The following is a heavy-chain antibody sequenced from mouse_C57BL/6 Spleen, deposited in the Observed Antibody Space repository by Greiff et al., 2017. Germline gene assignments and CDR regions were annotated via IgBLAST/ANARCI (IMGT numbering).Heavy chain of an antibody. J-gene: IGHJ2*01. CDR3: ARDTDYYGSSDCDY. CDR2: ISDGGSYT. Sequence: EVKLMESGGGLVKPGGSLKLSCAASGFTFSSYAMSWVRQTPEKRLEWVATISDGGSYTYYPDNVKGRVTISRDTAKNNLYLQMSHLKSEDTAMYYCARDTDYYGSSDCDYWGQGTTLTVSS. D-gene: IGHD1-1*01. CDR1: GFTFSSYA. V-gene: IGHV5-4*01.